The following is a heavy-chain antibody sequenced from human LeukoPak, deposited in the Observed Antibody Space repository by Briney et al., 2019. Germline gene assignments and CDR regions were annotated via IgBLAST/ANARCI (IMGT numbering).Heavy chain of an antibody. CDR1: GYTFTSYA. Sequence: ASVKVSCKASGYTFTSYAMNWVRQAPGQGLEWMGWINTNTGNPTYAQGFTGGFVFSLDTSVSTAYLQISSLKAEDTAVYYCARHIWIAATGYYFDYWGQGTLVTVSS. D-gene: IGHD6-13*01. CDR2: INTNTGNP. V-gene: IGHV7-4-1*02. J-gene: IGHJ4*02. CDR3: ARHIWIAATGYYFDY.